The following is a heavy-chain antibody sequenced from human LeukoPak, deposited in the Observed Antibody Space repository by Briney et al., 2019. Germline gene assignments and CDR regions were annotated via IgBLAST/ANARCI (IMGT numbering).Heavy chain of an antibody. CDR2: INAGNGNT. D-gene: IGHD2-2*02. CDR3: ARMRVGYCSSTSCYNDFDY. CDR1: GYTFTSYA. J-gene: IGHJ4*02. Sequence: ASVKVSCKASGYTFTSYAMHWVRQAPGQRLEWMGWINAGNGNTKYSQKFQGRVTITRDTSASTAYMELSSLRSEDTAVYYCARMRVGYCSSTSCYNDFDYWGQGTLVTVSS. V-gene: IGHV1-3*01.